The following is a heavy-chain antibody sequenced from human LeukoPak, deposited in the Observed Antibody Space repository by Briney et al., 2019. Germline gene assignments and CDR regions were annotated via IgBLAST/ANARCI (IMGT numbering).Heavy chain of an antibody. CDR2: ISSSGSTI. V-gene: IGHV3-48*03. J-gene: IGHJ4*02. CDR1: GFTFSSYE. CDR3: ARVRDGYNWGLYY. Sequence: PGGSLRLSCAASGFTFSSYEMNWVRQAPGKGLEWVSYISSSGSTIYYADSVKGRFTISRDNAKNSLYLQMNSLRVEDTAVYYCARVRDGYNWGLYYWGQGTLVTVSS. D-gene: IGHD5-24*01.